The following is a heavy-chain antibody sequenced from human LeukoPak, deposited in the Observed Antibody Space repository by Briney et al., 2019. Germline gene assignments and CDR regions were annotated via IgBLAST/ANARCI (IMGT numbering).Heavy chain of an antibody. CDR2: TSAYNGNT. D-gene: IGHD6-6*01. CDR3: ARDGREVYGDY. V-gene: IGHV1-18*01. CDR1: GYTFTSYG. J-gene: IGHJ4*02. Sequence: ASAKVSCKASGYTFTSYGISWVRQAPGQGLEWMGWTSAYNGNTNYAQKLQGRVTMTTDTSTSTAHMELRSLRSDDTAVYYCARDGREVYGDYWGQGTLVTVSS.